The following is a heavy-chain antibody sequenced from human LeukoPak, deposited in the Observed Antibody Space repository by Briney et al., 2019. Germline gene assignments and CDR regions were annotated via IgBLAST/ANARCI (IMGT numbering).Heavy chain of an antibody. CDR3: ARDQESSGYYPGFDL. Sequence: PGGSLRLSCAASGFTFSSYAMSWVRQAPGKGLEWVSVIYSGGSTYYADSVKGRFTISRDNSKNTLYLQMNSLRAEDTAVYYCARDQESSGYYPGFDLWGRGTLVTVSS. CDR2: IYSGGST. CDR1: GFTFSSYA. D-gene: IGHD3-22*01. V-gene: IGHV3-66*01. J-gene: IGHJ2*01.